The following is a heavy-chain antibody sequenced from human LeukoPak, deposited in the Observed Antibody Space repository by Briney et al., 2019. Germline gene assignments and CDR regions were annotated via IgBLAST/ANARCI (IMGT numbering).Heavy chain of an antibody. CDR1: GGSFSGYY. J-gene: IGHJ4*02. D-gene: IGHD4-17*01. CDR2: INHSGST. CDR3: ARAATYGGHAVDY. Sequence: SETLSLTCAVYGGSFSGYYWSWIRQPPGKGLEWIGEINHSGSTNYNPSLKSRVTISVDTSKNQFSLKLSSVTAADTAVYYCARAATYGGHAVDYWGQGTLVTVSS. V-gene: IGHV4-34*01.